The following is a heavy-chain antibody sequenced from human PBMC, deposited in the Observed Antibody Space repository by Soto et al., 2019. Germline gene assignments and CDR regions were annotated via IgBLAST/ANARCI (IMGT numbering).Heavy chain of an antibody. D-gene: IGHD2-8*01. CDR1: GFIFSSYA. Sequence: EVQLLESGGGLVQPGGSLRLSCAASGFIFSSYAMNWVRQAPGTGLELVAGIDQSGGTAYYAESVRGRVAISRDNSINTFLLQRSSPSAEDTVRYYCVHPRGYGVFDAVAIGGQGTMFTVSS. CDR3: VHPRGYGVFDAVAI. J-gene: IGHJ3*02. CDR2: IDQSGGTA. V-gene: IGHV3-23*01.